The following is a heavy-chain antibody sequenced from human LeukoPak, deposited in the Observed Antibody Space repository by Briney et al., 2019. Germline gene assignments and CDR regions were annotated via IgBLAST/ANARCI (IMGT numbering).Heavy chain of an antibody. CDR2: INPNSGGT. CDR3: AREERQLVWPDAYYYMDV. J-gene: IGHJ6*03. D-gene: IGHD6-13*01. V-gene: IGHV1-2*06. CDR1: GYTFTGYY. Sequence: ASVKVSCKASGYTFTGYYMHWVRQAPGQGLEWMGRINPNSGGTNYAQKFQGRVTMTRDTSISTAYMELSRLRSDDTAVYYCAREERQLVWPDAYYYMDVWGKGTTVTVSS.